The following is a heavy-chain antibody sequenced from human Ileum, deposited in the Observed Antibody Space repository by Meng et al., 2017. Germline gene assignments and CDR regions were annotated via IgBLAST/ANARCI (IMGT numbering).Heavy chain of an antibody. D-gene: IGHD3-22*01. CDR3: AREYYFDTGGYYYRFFDL. CDR2: LYTSGTT. V-gene: IGHV4-61*02. Sequence: SETLSLTCSVSGGSISSATNYWTWIRQPAGKGLEWIARLYTSGTTHYNPSLRSRATISADTSKNHFSLTLNSVTAADTAMYFCAREYYFDTGGYYYRFFDLWGQGAQVTVSS. CDR1: GGSISSATNY. J-gene: IGHJ4*02.